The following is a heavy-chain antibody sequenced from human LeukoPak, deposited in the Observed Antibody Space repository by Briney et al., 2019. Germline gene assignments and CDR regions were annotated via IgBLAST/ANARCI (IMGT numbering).Heavy chain of an antibody. D-gene: IGHD3-3*01. V-gene: IGHV3-21*01. J-gene: IGHJ4*02. CDR3: ARDSSTDFWSYYFDY. CDR2: ISSSSSYI. CDR1: GFTFSSYS. Sequence: GSLRLSCAASGFTFSSYSMNWVRQAPGKGLEWVSSISSSSSYIYYADSVKGRFTISRDNAKNSLYLQMNSLRAEDTAVYYCARDSSTDFWSYYFDYWGQGTLVTVSS.